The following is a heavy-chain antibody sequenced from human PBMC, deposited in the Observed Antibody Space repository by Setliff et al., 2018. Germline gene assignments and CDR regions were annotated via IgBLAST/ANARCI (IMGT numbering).Heavy chain of an antibody. CDR1: GFTFSTYV. V-gene: IGHV3-23*01. Sequence: GSLRLSCAASGFTFSTYVMTWVRQAPGKGLEWVPSIHGGGFDTYYADSVKGRFTISRDNSKNTLFLQMNSLRADDTAVYYCATIGLDTAMITGVLFDFWGQGTLVTVSS. CDR3: ATIGLDTAMITGVLFDF. D-gene: IGHD5-18*01. CDR2: IHGGGFDT. J-gene: IGHJ4*02.